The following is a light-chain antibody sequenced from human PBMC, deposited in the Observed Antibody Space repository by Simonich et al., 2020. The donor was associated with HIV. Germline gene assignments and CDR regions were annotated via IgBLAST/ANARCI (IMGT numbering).Light chain of an antibody. J-gene: IGKJ2*01. V-gene: IGKV4-1*01. CDR1: QSVLYSSNNKNY. CDR3: QQYNIYPYT. CDR2: WAP. Sequence: DIVMTQSPDSLAVSLGGRATITCKSSQSVLYSSNNKNYLAWYQQKPGQPPKLLIYWAPTRESGVPDRFSGSGSGTEFTLTISSLQPDDFATYYCQQYNIYPYTFGQGTKLEIK.